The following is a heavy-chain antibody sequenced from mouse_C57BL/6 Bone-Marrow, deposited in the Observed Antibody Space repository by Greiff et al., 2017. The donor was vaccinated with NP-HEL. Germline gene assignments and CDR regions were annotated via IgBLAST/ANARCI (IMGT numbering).Heavy chain of an antibody. V-gene: IGHV1-9*01. D-gene: IGHD1-1*01. CDR1: GYTFTGYW. CDR3: ARDGSPWYFDV. Sequence: QVQLQQSGAELMKPGASVKLSCKATGYTFTGYWIEWVKQRPGHGLEWIGEILPGSGSTNYNEKLKGKATFTADTSSNPAYMQLSSLTTEDSAIYYCARDGSPWYFDVWGTGTTVTVSS. CDR2: ILPGSGST. J-gene: IGHJ1*03.